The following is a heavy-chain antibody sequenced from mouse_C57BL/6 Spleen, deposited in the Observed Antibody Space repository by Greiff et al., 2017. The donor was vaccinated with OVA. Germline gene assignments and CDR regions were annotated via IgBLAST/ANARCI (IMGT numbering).Heavy chain of an antibody. Sequence: QVQLQQSGAELVRPGASVTLSCKASGYTFTDYEMHWVKQTPVHGLEWIGAIDPETGGTAYNQKFKGKAILTADKSSSTAYMELRSLTSEDSAVYYCTSGGNWYFDYWGQGTTLTVSS. D-gene: IGHD2-1*01. CDR1: GYTFTDYE. V-gene: IGHV1-15*01. J-gene: IGHJ2*01. CDR2: IDPETGGT. CDR3: TSGGNWYFDY.